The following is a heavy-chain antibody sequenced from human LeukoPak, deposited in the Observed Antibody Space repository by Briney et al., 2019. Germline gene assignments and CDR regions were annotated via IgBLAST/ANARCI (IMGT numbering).Heavy chain of an antibody. CDR1: GFIFSDYY. CDR2: ISYTRSTI. CDR3: ARGRVAAAGTKWYFDL. D-gene: IGHD6-13*01. V-gene: IGHV3-11*01. Sequence: GGSLRLSCGASGFIFSDYYMTWVRQAPGKGLEWVSFISYTRSTIYYADSVKGRFTISRDNAQNSLYLQMNSLTVEDAAVYYCARGRVAAAGTKWYFDLWGRGSLVTVSS. J-gene: IGHJ2*01.